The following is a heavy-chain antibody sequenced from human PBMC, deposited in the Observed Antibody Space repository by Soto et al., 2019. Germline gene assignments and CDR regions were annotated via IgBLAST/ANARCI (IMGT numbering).Heavy chain of an antibody. CDR3: ARRGLIAISDYDFWSGYYSY. CDR2: ISAYNGNT. V-gene: IGHV1-18*01. D-gene: IGHD3-3*01. Sequence: GASVKVSCKASGYTFTSYGISWVRQAPGQGLEWMGWISAYNGNTNYAQKLQGRVIMTTDTSTSTAYMELRSLRSDDTAVYYCARRGLIAISDYDFWSGYYSYWGQGTLVTVSS. CDR1: GYTFTSYG. J-gene: IGHJ4*02.